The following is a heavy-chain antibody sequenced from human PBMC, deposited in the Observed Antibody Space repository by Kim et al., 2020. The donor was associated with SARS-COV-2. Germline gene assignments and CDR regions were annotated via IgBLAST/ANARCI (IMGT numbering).Heavy chain of an antibody. CDR3: AKDLSRDDFWSGYYYYYYYVRDV. Sequence: GGSLRLSCAASGFTFSSYGMHWVRQAPGKGLEWVAVISYDGSNKYYADSVKGRFTISRDNSKNTLYLQMNSLRAEDTAVYYCAKDLSRDDFWSGYYYYYYYVRDVWGQWTTVTVSS. J-gene: IGHJ6*02. CDR2: ISYDGSNK. V-gene: IGHV3-30*18. D-gene: IGHD3-3*01. CDR1: GFTFSSYG.